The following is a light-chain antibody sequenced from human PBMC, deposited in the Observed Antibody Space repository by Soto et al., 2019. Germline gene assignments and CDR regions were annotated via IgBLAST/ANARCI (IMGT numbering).Light chain of an antibody. J-gene: IGLJ3*02. Sequence: QSVLTQPPSVSEAPRQRVTISCSGTSSNIGKNAVNWYQQLPGKAPKLLIYYDDLVSSGVSDRFSGSKSGTSASLAISGLQSEDEAHYYCATWDDSLNGPVFGGGTQLTVL. CDR1: SSNIGKNA. CDR2: YDD. V-gene: IGLV1-36*01. CDR3: ATWDDSLNGPV.